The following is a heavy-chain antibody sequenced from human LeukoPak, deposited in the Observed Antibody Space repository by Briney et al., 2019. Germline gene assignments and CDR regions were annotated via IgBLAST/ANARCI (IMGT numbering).Heavy chain of an antibody. J-gene: IGHJ6*02. D-gene: IGHD3-22*01. CDR3: ASQPQDPDSSGYYYYYYYGMDV. Sequence: PGGSLRLSCASSGFTFSSYAMHWVRQAPGKGLEWVAVISYDGSNKYYADSVKGRFTISRDNSKNTLYLQMNSLRAEDTAVYYCASQPQDPDSSGYYYYYYYGMDVWGQGTTVTVSS. CDR1: GFTFSSYA. CDR2: ISYDGSNK. V-gene: IGHV3-30-3*01.